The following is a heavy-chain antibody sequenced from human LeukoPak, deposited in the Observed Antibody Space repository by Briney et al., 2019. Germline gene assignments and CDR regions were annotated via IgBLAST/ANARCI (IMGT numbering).Heavy chain of an antibody. D-gene: IGHD6-19*01. Sequence: SGGSLRLSCAASGFTFSSYAMHWVRQAPGKGLEWVAVISYDGSNKYYADSVKGRFTISRDNSKNTLYLQMNSLRAEDTAVYYCARIYSSGWYWYYYGMDVWGQGTTVTVSS. J-gene: IGHJ6*02. CDR2: ISYDGSNK. V-gene: IGHV3-30*04. CDR1: GFTFSSYA. CDR3: ARIYSSGWYWYYYGMDV.